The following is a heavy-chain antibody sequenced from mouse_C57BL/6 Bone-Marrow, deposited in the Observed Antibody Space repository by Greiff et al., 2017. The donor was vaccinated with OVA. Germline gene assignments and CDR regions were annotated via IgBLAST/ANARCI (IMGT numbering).Heavy chain of an antibody. V-gene: IGHV5-15*04. CDR2: ISNLAYSI. Sequence: DVMLVESGGGLVQPGGSLKLSCAASGFTFSDYGMAWVRQAPRKGPEWVAFISNLAYSIYYADTVTGRFTISRENAKNTLYLEMSSLRSEDTAMYYCARRGNYAPFDYWGQGTTLTVSS. CDR3: ARRGNYAPFDY. D-gene: IGHD1-1*02. CDR1: GFTFSDYG. J-gene: IGHJ2*01.